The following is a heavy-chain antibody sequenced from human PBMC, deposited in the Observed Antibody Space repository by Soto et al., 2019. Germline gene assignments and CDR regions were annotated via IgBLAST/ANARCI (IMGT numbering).Heavy chain of an antibody. CDR1: GYSFTIYG. CDR2: ISTYDGNT. V-gene: IGHV1-18*01. Sequence: QVQLVQSGAEVKKPGASVRVSCKASGYSFTIYGLTWVRQAPGQGPEWMGWISTYDGNTNYAQNFQGRVSMARDTSTSTAYMELRSLRSEDTAVYYCARDRGRSCIGGTCPFDYWGHGTLVTVSS. CDR3: ARDRGRSCIGGTCPFDY. D-gene: IGHD2-15*01. J-gene: IGHJ4*01.